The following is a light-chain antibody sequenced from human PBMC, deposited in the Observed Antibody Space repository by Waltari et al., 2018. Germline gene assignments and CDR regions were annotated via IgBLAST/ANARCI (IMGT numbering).Light chain of an antibody. Sequence: QSALTQPTSVSGSPGPSITISCTGTSRDIGFYNYVSWYQQCPGKVPQLLIYAVSDRPSGVCSSCSGSKSGNTASLTISGLQADDEADYYCNSYTGSSSWVFGGVTKLTVL. CDR2: AVS. CDR1: SRDIGFYNY. CDR3: NSYTGSSSWV. J-gene: IGLJ3*02. V-gene: IGLV2-14*01.